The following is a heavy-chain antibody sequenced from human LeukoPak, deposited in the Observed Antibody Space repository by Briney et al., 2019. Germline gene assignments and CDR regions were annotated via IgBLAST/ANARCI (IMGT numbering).Heavy chain of an antibody. Sequence: SETLSLTCTVSGYSISSGYYWGWIRQPPGKGLEWIGSIYHSGSTNYSPSLKSRVTISVDTSKNQFSLKLSSVTAADTAVYYCARRYGSGSSGTFDYWGQGTLVTVSS. D-gene: IGHD3-10*01. V-gene: IGHV4-38-2*02. CDR3: ARRYGSGSSGTFDY. CDR1: GYSISSGYY. CDR2: IYHSGST. J-gene: IGHJ4*02.